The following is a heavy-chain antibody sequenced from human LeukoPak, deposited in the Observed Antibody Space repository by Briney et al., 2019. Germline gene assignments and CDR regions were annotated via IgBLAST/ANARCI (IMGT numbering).Heavy chain of an antibody. CDR3: AKDSSSYDWGYMDV. CDR1: GFSFSIYA. CDR2: ISSSAANT. Sequence: GGSLRLSCAASGFSFSIYAMSWVRQAPGAGLEWVSAISSSAANTYYAGSVKGRFTISRDNSKNTLFLQMNSLRAEDTAVYYCAKDSSSYDWGYMDVWGKGTTVTISS. J-gene: IGHJ6*03. V-gene: IGHV3-23*01. D-gene: IGHD3-22*01.